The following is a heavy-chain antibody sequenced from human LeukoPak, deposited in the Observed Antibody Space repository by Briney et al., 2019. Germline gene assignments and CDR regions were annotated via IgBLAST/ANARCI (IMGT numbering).Heavy chain of an antibody. J-gene: IGHJ4*02. V-gene: IGHV3-53*01. CDR2: LYSGGTT. CDR1: GFTVNSNY. D-gene: IGHD4-17*01. CDR3: ARGLYGPVPDY. Sequence: GGSLRLSCAASGFTVNSNYMSWVRQAPGKGLECVSFLYSGGTTYYADSVKGRFTISRDNSKNTLYLQMNSLRAEDTAVYYCARGLYGPVPDYWGQGTLVTVSS.